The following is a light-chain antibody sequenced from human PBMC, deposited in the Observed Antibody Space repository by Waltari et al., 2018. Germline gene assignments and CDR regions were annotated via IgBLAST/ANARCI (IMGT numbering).Light chain of an antibody. V-gene: IGLV2-14*03. J-gene: IGLJ1*01. CDR3: SSYTSSSTLDV. CDR1: SSDVAGYNS. Sequence: QSALTQPASVSGSPGQSITLSCTGTSSDVAGYNSVSWYQQHPGKAPKLMIYDVSNRPSGVSNRFSGSKSGNTASLTISGLQAEDEADYYCSSYTSSSTLDVFGTGTKVTVL. CDR2: DVS.